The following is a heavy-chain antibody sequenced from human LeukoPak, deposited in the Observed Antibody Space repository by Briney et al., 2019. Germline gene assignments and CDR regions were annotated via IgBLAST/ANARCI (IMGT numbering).Heavy chain of an antibody. J-gene: IGHJ3*02. CDR1: GFTFSSYS. CDR3: AKDIYGDDAFDI. CDR2: ISSSSSTI. D-gene: IGHD3-10*01. Sequence: GGSLRLSCAASGFTFSSYSMNWVRQAPGKGLEWVSYISSSSSTIYYADSVKGRFTISGDNSKNTLYLQMNSLRAEDTAVYCCAKDIYGDDAFDIWGQGTMVTVSS. V-gene: IGHV3-48*01.